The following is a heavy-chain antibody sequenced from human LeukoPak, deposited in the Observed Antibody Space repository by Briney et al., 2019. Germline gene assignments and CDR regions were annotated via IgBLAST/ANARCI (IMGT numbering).Heavy chain of an antibody. CDR2: IYYSGST. CDR1: GGSISSSSYY. Sequence: PSETLSLTCTVSGGSISSSSYYWSWIRQPPGKGLEWIGYIYYSGSTNYNPSLKSRVTISVDTSKNQFSLKLSSVTAADTAVYYCARSDRGRLRAFDIWGQGTMVTVSS. D-gene: IGHD5-12*01. V-gene: IGHV4-61*01. CDR3: ARSDRGRLRAFDI. J-gene: IGHJ3*02.